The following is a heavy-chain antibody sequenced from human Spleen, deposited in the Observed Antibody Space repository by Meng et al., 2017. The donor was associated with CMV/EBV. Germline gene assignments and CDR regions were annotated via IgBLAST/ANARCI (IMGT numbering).Heavy chain of an antibody. J-gene: IGHJ5*02. D-gene: IGHD4-23*01. Sequence: QVQLQESGPGLVKPSETLSLTCTVSGGSISDHYWSWIRQPPGKALEWIGYIYSRGSTNYNPSLKSRVSISIDMSTNRFSLKVTPVTAADTAFYYCARADSNSFAPWGQGSLVTVSS. CDR2: IYSRGST. V-gene: IGHV4-59*11. CDR1: GGSISDHY. CDR3: ARADSNSFAP.